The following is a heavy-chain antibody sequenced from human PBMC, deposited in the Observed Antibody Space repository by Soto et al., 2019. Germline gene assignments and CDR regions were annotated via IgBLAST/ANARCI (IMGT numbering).Heavy chain of an antibody. Sequence: QVQLVESGGGVVQPGRSLRLSCAASGFTFSSYGMHWVRQAPGKGLEWVAVIWYDGSNKYYADSVKGRFTISRDNSKNTRYLQMNSLRAEDTAVYYCARGSSSGWYYFDYWGQGTLVTVSS. CDR1: GFTFSSYG. J-gene: IGHJ4*02. CDR2: IWYDGSNK. V-gene: IGHV3-33*01. D-gene: IGHD6-13*01. CDR3: ARGSSSGWYYFDY.